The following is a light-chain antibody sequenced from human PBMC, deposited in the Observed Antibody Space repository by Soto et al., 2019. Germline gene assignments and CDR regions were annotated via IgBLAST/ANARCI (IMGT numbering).Light chain of an antibody. CDR2: GAS. V-gene: IGKV3-20*01. Sequence: EIVLTQSPGTLSLSPGERATLSCRASQSVSSSYLAWYQQKPGQAPRLLIYGASSRATGIPDRFSGSGSGTDFTLTISRLDPEDFAEYSCQQYGSSPVGQGTKVYSK. CDR1: QSVSSSY. J-gene: IGKJ1*01. CDR3: QQYGSSP.